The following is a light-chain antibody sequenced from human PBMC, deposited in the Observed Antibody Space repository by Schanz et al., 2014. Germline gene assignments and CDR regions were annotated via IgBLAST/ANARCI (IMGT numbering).Light chain of an antibody. CDR3: CSYAGSYTWV. V-gene: IGLV2-11*01. CDR2: DVS. Sequence: QSALTQPRSVSGSPGQSVTISCTGTSSDVGGYNYVSWYQQHPGKAPKLMIYDVSHRPSGVSNRFSGSKSGNTASLTISGLQAEDEADYYCCSYAGSYTWVFGGGTKLTVL. CDR1: SSDVGGYNY. J-gene: IGLJ3*02.